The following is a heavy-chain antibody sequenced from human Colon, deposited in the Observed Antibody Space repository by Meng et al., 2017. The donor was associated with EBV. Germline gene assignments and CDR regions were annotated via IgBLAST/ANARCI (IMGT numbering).Heavy chain of an antibody. CDR2: IYHSGST. D-gene: IGHD3-10*01. CDR1: GGSISSNGYY. CDR3: ARRRGGSGRDC. Sequence: QPHPLESAPGLVKPPATLSFTCTVSGGSISSNGYYWDWVRQPPGKGLEWIGAIYHSGSTSYNPSLQSRVTMFVDTSKNQFSLMLTSVTATDTAVYYCARRRGGSGRDCWGQGTLVTVSS. J-gene: IGHJ4*02. V-gene: IGHV4-39*01.